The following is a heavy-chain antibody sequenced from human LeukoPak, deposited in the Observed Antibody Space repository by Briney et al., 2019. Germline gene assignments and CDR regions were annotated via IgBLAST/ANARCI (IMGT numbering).Heavy chain of an antibody. J-gene: IGHJ4*02. D-gene: IGHD4-17*01. V-gene: IGHV3-53*01. Sequence: GGSLRLSCAASGFTVSSNYMSWVRQAPGKGLEWVSVIYSGGSTYYADSVKGRFTISRDNSKNTLYLQMNSLRAEDTAVYYCAKDTASYGDYFTVMDYWGQGTLVTVSS. CDR2: IYSGGST. CDR1: GFTVSSNY. CDR3: AKDTASYGDYFTVMDY.